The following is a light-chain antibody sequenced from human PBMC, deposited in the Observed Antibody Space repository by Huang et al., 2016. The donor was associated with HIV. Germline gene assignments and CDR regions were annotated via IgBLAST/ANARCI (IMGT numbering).Light chain of an antibody. V-gene: IGKV3-11*01. CDR3: QQRSSGVT. CDR1: HSVVNY. J-gene: IGKJ4*01. CDR2: DTS. Sequence: IVLTQSPAALSWYPVERVTPACRASHSVVNYIAWYQPHPGQSPRLLIYDTSERAAVTPVRCSGSGSGTDFALTSSNLESDDFALYYCQQRSSGVTFGGGTKVQVK.